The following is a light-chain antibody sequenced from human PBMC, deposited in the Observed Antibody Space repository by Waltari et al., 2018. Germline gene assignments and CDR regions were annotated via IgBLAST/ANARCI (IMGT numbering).Light chain of an antibody. CDR2: GAS. V-gene: IGKV3-15*01. CDR3: QQYDNWPPYT. Sequence: DIVMTQSPATLSVSPGERATLSCRASQSVSRNLAWYQQKPGQGPRLLIYGASTRATGIPARFSGSGSGTEFTLTISSLQSEDFGVYYCQQYDNWPPYTFGQGTKLEIK. CDR1: QSVSRN. J-gene: IGKJ2*01.